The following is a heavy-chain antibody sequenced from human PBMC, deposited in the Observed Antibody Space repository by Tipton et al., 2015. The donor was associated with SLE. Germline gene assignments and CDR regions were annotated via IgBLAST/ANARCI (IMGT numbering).Heavy chain of an antibody. CDR2: MNPNSGNT. J-gene: IGHJ4*02. CDR3: AGRVAVAGSFDY. CDR1: GYTFINHH. D-gene: IGHD6-19*01. Sequence: QLVQSGAEVKNPGASVKISCKASGYTFINHHFNWARQATGQGLEWMGWMNPNSGNTGYAQKFQGRVTMTRNTSVSTAYMELSSLRSEDPAVYYCAGRVAVAGSFDYWGQGTLVTVSS. V-gene: IGHV1-8*01.